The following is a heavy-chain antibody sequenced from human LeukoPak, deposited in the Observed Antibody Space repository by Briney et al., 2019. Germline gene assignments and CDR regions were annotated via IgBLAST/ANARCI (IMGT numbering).Heavy chain of an antibody. Sequence: SETLSLTCAVYGGSFSGYYWSWIRQPPGKGLEWIGEINHSGSTNYNPSLKSRVTISIDTSKNQFSLKLSSVTAADTAVYYCASSDYYDSSGHQDYWGQGTLVTASS. CDR2: INHSGST. D-gene: IGHD3-22*01. CDR1: GGSFSGYY. CDR3: ASSDYYDSSGHQDY. J-gene: IGHJ4*02. V-gene: IGHV4-34*01.